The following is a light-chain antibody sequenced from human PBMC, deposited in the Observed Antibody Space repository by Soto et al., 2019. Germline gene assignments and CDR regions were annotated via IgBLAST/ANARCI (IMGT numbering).Light chain of an antibody. CDR1: SSNIGAGYD. CDR2: SNT. Sequence: QSVLTQPPSVSGAPGQRVTISCTGSSSNIGAGYDVHWYQQLPGRAPKLLIYSNTNRPPGVPDRFSGSKSGTSASLAITGPQAWDWADYYCLAFDRSPNVVFGGGTKLTVL. J-gene: IGLJ2*01. V-gene: IGLV1-40*01. CDR3: LAFDRSPNVV.